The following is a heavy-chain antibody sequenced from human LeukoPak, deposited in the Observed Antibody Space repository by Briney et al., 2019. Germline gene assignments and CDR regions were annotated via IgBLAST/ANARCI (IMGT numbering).Heavy chain of an antibody. CDR1: GGSISSSSYY. CDR3: ARHGSSVAYGKGAFDI. CDR2: IYYSGST. J-gene: IGHJ3*02. V-gene: IGHV4-39*01. Sequence: PSETLSLTCTVSGGSISSSSYYWGWIRQPPGKGLEWIGSIYYSGSTYYNPSLKSRVTISVDTSKNQFSLKLSSVTAADTAVYYCARHGSSVAYGKGAFDIWGQGTMVTVSS. D-gene: IGHD4-17*01.